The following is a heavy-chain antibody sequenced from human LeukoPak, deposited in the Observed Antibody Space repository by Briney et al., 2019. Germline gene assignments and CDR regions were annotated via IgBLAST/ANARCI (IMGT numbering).Heavy chain of an antibody. CDR3: AKGYSGSYCADY. V-gene: IGHV3-23*01. Sequence: PGGSLRLSCAASGFTFNTYGMSWVRQAPGKGLECVSSVSASDGNTHYADSVKGRFTISRDNSKNTLYLQMNSLSAEDTAVYYCAKGYSGSYCADYWGQGTLVTVSS. CDR2: VSASDGNT. CDR1: GFTFNTYG. J-gene: IGHJ4*02. D-gene: IGHD1-26*01.